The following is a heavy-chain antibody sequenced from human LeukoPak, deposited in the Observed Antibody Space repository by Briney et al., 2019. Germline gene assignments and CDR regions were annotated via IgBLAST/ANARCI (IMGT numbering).Heavy chain of an antibody. V-gene: IGHV3-23*01. D-gene: IGHD3-22*01. J-gene: IGHJ4*02. CDR3: AKFIGYDSSGYLDY. CDR2: VSGSGGST. CDR1: GSTFSSNA. Sequence: GGSLRLSCAVSGSTFSSNAMTWVRQAPGKGLEGASAVSGSGGSTYYADSVKGRFSISRDNSKNTLYLQMNSLRAEDTALYFCAKFIGYDSSGYLDYWGQGTLVTVSS.